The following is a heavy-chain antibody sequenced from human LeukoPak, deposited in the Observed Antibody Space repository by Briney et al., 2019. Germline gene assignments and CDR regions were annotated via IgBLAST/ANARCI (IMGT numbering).Heavy chain of an antibody. CDR1: GGSFSGYY. V-gene: IGHV4-34*01. Sequence: SETLSLTCAVYGGSFSGYYWSWIRQPPGKGLEWIGEISHSGSTNYNPSLKSRVTISVDTSKNQFSLKLSSVTAADTAVYYCAGGDRAAFFDYWGQGTLVTVSS. CDR2: ISHSGST. CDR3: AGGDRAAFFDY. D-gene: IGHD6-25*01. J-gene: IGHJ4*02.